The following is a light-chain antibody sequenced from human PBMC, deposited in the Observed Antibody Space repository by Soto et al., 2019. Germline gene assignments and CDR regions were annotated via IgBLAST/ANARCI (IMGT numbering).Light chain of an antibody. CDR2: GNS. V-gene: IGLV1-40*01. Sequence: QSVLTQPPSVSGAPGQRVTISCTGSNSNIGAGYDVHWYQQLPGTAPKLLIYGNSNRPSGVPDRSSGSKSVTSASLAITGLQAEDEADYYCQSYDSSMSGSVFGNGTKVTVL. CDR1: NSNIGAGYD. J-gene: IGLJ1*01. CDR3: QSYDSSMSGSV.